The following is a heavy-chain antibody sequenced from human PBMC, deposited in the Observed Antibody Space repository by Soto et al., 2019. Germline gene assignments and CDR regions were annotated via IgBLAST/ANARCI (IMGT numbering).Heavy chain of an antibody. J-gene: IGHJ5*02. D-gene: IGHD2-15*01. Sequence: SETLSLTCTVSGGSISSYYWSWIRQPAGKGLEWIGRIYTSGSTNYNPSLKSRVTMSVDTSKNQFSLKLSSVTAADTAVYYCARGPIVVVVAAISNWFDPWGQGPLVTVSS. CDR2: IYTSGST. V-gene: IGHV4-4*07. CDR1: GGSISSYY. CDR3: ARGPIVVVVAAISNWFDP.